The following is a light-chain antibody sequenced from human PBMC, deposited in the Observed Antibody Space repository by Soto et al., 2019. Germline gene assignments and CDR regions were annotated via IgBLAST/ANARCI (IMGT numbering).Light chain of an antibody. V-gene: IGKV3-11*01. Sequence: EIVLTQSPGTLSLSPGERATLSCRASQKISSYLAWYQQKPGQAPRLLIYDASNRATGIPARFSGSGSGTDFPLTISSIEPEDFAVYYCQQRSNWPPLTFGGGTKVEIK. CDR3: QQRSNWPPLT. CDR2: DAS. CDR1: QKISSY. J-gene: IGKJ4*01.